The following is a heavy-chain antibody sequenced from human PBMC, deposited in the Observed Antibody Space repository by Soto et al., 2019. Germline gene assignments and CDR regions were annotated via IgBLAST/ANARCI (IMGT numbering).Heavy chain of an antibody. CDR3: AKDDDILTGPDY. CDR2: ISYDGSNK. V-gene: IGHV3-30*18. J-gene: IGHJ4*02. Sequence: SLRLSCAASGFTFSSYGMHWVRQAPGKGLEWVAVISYDGSNKYYADSVKGRFTISRDNSKNTLYLQMNSLRAEDTAVYYCAKDDDILTGPDYWGQGTLVTVSS. CDR1: GFTFSSYG. D-gene: IGHD3-9*01.